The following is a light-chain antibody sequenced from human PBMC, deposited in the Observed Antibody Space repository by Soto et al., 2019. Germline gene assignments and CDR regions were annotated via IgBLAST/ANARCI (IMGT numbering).Light chain of an antibody. V-gene: IGKV3-15*01. CDR2: GAS. CDR1: QSVSSN. J-gene: IGKJ4*01. Sequence: EIVMTQSPATLSVSPGERATLSCRASQSVSSNLDWYQQKPGQAPWLLIYGASTRATGIPARFSGSGSGTEFALTISSRQCQDFAVYDCQQYYQWPPHTLGGGTKVEIK. CDR3: QQYYQWPPHT.